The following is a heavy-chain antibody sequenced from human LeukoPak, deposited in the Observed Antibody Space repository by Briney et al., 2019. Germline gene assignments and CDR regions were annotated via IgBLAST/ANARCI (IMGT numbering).Heavy chain of an antibody. J-gene: IGHJ4*02. V-gene: IGHV4-34*01. CDR3: ARVASGYCSSTNCQKYYFDY. CDR2: INHSGST. Sequence: SETLSLTCAVYDGSFSSYYWSWIRQPPGKGLEWIGEINHSGSTNYNPSLKSRVTISVDTSNYRFSLKLSSVTAADTAMFYCARVASGYCSSTNCQKYYFDYWGQGTLVTVSS. D-gene: IGHD2-2*01. CDR1: DGSFSSYY.